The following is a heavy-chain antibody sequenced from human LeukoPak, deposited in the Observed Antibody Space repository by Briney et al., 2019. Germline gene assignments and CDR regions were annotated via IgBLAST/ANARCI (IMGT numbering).Heavy chain of an antibody. Sequence: PGGSLRLSCAASGFTFSSYSMNWVRQAPGKGLEWVSYISSSSSTIYYADSVKGRFTISRDNAKNSLYLQMNSLRAEDTAVYYCARVRLQFSAWFDPWGQGTLVAVSS. CDR1: GFTFSSYS. CDR3: ARVRLQFSAWFDP. CDR2: ISSSSSTI. V-gene: IGHV3-48*01. J-gene: IGHJ5*02. D-gene: IGHD4-11*01.